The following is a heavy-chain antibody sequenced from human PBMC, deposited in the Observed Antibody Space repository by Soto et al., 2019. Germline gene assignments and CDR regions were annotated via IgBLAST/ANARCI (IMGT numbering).Heavy chain of an antibody. J-gene: IGHJ6*03. CDR1: EDRFSTHD. CDR2: MNVNSGNT. D-gene: IGHD2-15*01. Sequence: ASVKVSCKTTEDRFSTHDINWVRQATGQGLEWMGWMNVNSGNTGYAQEFKGRVIMTKNTSTHTAYMELRSLRPEDTAVYFCASGGRYSYFDYSLDVGGNGPRVPVS. V-gene: IGHV1-8*02. CDR3: ASGGRYSYFDYSLDV.